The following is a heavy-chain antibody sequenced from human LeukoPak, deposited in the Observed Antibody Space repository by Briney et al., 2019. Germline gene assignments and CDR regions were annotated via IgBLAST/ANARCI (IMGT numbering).Heavy chain of an antibody. CDR2: INHSGST. D-gene: IGHD5-24*01. V-gene: IGHV4-39*07. J-gene: IGHJ4*02. CDR1: GGSISSSSYY. Sequence: SETLSLTCTVSGGSISSSSYYWGWICQPPGKGLEWIGEINHSGSTNYNPSLKSRVTISVDTSKNQFSLKLSSVTAADTAVYYCARGTHEMVDPLLFDYWGQGTLVTVSS. CDR3: ARGTHEMVDPLLFDY.